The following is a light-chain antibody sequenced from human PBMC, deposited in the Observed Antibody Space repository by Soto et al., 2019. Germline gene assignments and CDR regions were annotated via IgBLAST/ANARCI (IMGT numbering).Light chain of an antibody. CDR1: QSVSSY. Sequence: EILMTQSPATLSVSPGERATLSCRASQSVSSYLAWYQQIPGQAPRILIYDASTRDRNIPARFNGSGSGTEFTLAISRLQSEDFEVYYCHQYNTWPLTFGGGTKVDIK. V-gene: IGKV3-15*01. CDR3: HQYNTWPLT. J-gene: IGKJ4*01. CDR2: DAS.